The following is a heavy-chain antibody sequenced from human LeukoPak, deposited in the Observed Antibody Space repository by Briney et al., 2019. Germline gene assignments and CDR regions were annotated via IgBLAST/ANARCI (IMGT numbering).Heavy chain of an antibody. Sequence: GGSLRLSCAASGFTFSGSAIHWVRQAPGKGLEWVAVISYDGSNKYYADSVKGRFTISRDNSKNTLYLQMNSLRAEDTAVYYCARDYGGSGYLALHYWGQGTLVTVSS. D-gene: IGHD3-22*01. CDR2: ISYDGSNK. V-gene: IGHV3-30*04. CDR3: ARDYGGSGYLALHY. CDR1: GFTFSGSA. J-gene: IGHJ4*02.